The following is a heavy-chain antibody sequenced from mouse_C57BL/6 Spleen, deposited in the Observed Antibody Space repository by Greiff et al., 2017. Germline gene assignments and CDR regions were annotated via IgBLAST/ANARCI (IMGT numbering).Heavy chain of an antibody. V-gene: IGHV1-69*01. J-gene: IGHJ4*01. CDR2: IDPSDSYT. CDR3: ARSPYPLDY. Sequence: QVQLQQPGAELVMPGASVKLSCKASGYTFTSYWMHWVKQRPGQGLEWIGEIDPSDSYTNYNQKFKGKATLTVDKSSSTAYMQLSSLTSEDAAVYYCARSPYPLDYWGQGTSVTVSS. CDR1: GYTFTSYW.